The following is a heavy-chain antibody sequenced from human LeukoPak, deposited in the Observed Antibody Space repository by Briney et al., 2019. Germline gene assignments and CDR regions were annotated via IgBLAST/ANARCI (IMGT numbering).Heavy chain of an antibody. V-gene: IGHV4-59*08. CDR3: ARWDTGYDF. D-gene: IGHD5-12*01. CDR2: IHNSGTT. J-gene: IGHJ4*02. Sequence: SETLFLSCTVSGGSISRYYWTWIRQPPEKGLEWIGYIHNSGTTNSNPSLKSRVTMSMDTSKNQFSLNLNSLTAADTAVYYCARWDTGYDFWGQGTLVTVSS. CDR1: GGSISRYY.